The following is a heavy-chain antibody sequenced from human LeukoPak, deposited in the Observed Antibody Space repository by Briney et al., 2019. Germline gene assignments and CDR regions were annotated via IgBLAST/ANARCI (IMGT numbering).Heavy chain of an antibody. D-gene: IGHD2-2*02. CDR1: GGTFSSYA. Sequence: SVKVSCKASGGTFSSYAISWVRQAPGQGLEWMGGIIPIFGTANYAQKFQGRVTVTTDESTSTAYMELSSLRSEDTAVYYCAREVGYCSSTSCYTGFDYWGQGTLVTVSS. CDR3: AREVGYCSSTSCYTGFDY. J-gene: IGHJ4*02. V-gene: IGHV1-69*05. CDR2: IIPIFGTA.